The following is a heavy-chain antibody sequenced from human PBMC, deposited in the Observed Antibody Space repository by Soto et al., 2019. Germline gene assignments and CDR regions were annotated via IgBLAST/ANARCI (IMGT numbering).Heavy chain of an antibody. CDR3: ASSPGYSYAYFDY. CDR2: INPNSGGT. Sequence: GASVKVSCKASGYTFTGYYMHWVRQAPGQGLEWMGWINPNSGGTNYAQKFQGWVTMTRDTSISTAYMELSRLRSDDTAVYYCASSPGYSYAYFDYWGQGTLVTVSS. V-gene: IGHV1-2*04. J-gene: IGHJ4*02. CDR1: GYTFTGYY. D-gene: IGHD5-18*01.